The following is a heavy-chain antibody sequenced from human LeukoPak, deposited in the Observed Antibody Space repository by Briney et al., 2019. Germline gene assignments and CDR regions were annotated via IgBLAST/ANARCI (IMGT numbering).Heavy chain of an antibody. CDR2: ISSSGSTI. J-gene: IGHJ5*02. CDR3: ARATNYDILTGYENWFDP. Sequence: GGSLRLSCAASGFTFSSYEMNWVRQAPGKGLEWVSYISSSGSTIYYADSVKGRFTISRDNAKNSLYLQMNSLRAEDTAVYYCARATNYDILTGYENWFDPWGQGTLVTVSS. CDR1: GFTFSSYE. D-gene: IGHD3-9*01. V-gene: IGHV3-48*03.